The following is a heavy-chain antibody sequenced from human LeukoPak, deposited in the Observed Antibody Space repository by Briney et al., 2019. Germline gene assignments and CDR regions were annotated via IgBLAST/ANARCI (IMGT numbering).Heavy chain of an antibody. CDR1: GDSVSSNSAA. V-gene: IGHV6-1*01. CDR3: ARGSWIVSTGYYNYYKDV. J-gene: IGHJ6*03. Sequence: SQTLSLTCAISGDSVSSNSAAWNWIRQSPSRGLEWLGRTYYRSKWYNDYAVSVKSRITINPDTSKNQFSLQMNSVTPEDTAVYYCARGSWIVSTGYYNYYKDVWGKGTTVTVSS. CDR2: TYYRSKWYN. D-gene: IGHD5-12*01.